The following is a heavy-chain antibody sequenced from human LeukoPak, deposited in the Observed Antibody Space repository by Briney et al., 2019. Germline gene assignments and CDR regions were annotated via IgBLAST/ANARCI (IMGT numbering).Heavy chain of an antibody. J-gene: IGHJ6*03. CDR3: ARGEWLRLPPPVYYYYYYMDV. D-gene: IGHD5-12*01. CDR2: MNPNRGNT. Sequence: ASVKVTCKASGYTFTSYDINWVRQATGQGLEWMGWMNPNRGNTGYAQKFQGRVTMTRNTSISTAYMELSSLRSEDTPVYYCARGEWLRLPPPVYYYYYYMDVWGKGTTATVSS. V-gene: IGHV1-8*01. CDR1: GYTFTSYD.